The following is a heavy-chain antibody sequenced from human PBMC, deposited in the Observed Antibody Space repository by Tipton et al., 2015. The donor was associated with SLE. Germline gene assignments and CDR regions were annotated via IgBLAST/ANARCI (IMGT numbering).Heavy chain of an antibody. CDR1: GFTFSSYD. V-gene: IGHV3-13*01. D-gene: IGHD6-6*01. CDR2: IGTAGDT. J-gene: IGHJ3*02. CDR3: ARESQLRAFDT. Sequence: SLRLSCAASGFTFSSYDMHWVRQATGKGLEWVSAIGTAGDTYYPGSVKGRFTISRENAKNSLYLQMNSLRAGDTAVYYCARESQLRAFDTWGQGTMVTVSS.